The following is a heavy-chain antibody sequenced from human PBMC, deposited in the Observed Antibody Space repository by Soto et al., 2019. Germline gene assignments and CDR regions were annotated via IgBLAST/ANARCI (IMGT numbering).Heavy chain of an antibody. V-gene: IGHV4-39*01. J-gene: IGHJ4*02. Sequence: SETLSLTCTVSGGSISSSSYYWGWIRQPPGKGLEWIGSIYYSGSTYYNPSLKSRVTISVDTSKNQFSLKLSSVTAADTAVYYCARWSMVATHFDYWGQGTLVTVSS. D-gene: IGHD5-12*01. CDR3: ARWSMVATHFDY. CDR1: GGSISSSSYY. CDR2: IYYSGST.